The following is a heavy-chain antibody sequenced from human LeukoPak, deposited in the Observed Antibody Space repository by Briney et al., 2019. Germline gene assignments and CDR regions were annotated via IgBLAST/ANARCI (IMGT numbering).Heavy chain of an antibody. CDR2: IIPIFGTA. Sequence: GASVKVSCKASGGTFSSYAISWVRQAPGQGLEWMGGIIPIFGTANYAQKFQGRVTITADESTSTAYMELSSLRSEDTAVYYCARDGGFIAAAETYNWFDPWGQGTLVTVSS. CDR1: GGTFSSYA. V-gene: IGHV1-69*13. D-gene: IGHD6-13*01. J-gene: IGHJ5*02. CDR3: ARDGGFIAAAETYNWFDP.